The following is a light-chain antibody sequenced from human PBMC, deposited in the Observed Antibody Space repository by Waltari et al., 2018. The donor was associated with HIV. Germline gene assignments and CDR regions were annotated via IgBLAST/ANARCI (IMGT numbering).Light chain of an antibody. V-gene: IGLV1-47*01. CDR1: SSHIGRNY. CDR3: AAWDASLSGWV. Sequence: QSVLAQPPSASGTPGQKVTISCSGSSSHIGRNYVYWHQQLHGTAPTLLMNWNNQRPSGVPDRFSGSKSGTSASLAISGLRSEDEADYYCAAWDASLSGWVFGGGTKLTVL. CDR2: WNN. J-gene: IGLJ3*02.